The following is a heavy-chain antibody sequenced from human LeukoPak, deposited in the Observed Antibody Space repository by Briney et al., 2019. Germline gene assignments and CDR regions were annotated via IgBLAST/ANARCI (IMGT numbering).Heavy chain of an antibody. V-gene: IGHV4-61*08. CDR3: ARDGRAGDRGSSDY. CDR1: GGSISSGGYC. Sequence: PSETLSLTCTVSGGSISSGGYCWSWIRQPPGKGLEWIGYIYYSGSTNYNPSLKSRVTISVDTSKNQFSLKLSSVTAADTAVYYCARDGRAGDRGSSDYWGQGTLVTVSS. D-gene: IGHD2-2*01. CDR2: IYYSGST. J-gene: IGHJ4*02.